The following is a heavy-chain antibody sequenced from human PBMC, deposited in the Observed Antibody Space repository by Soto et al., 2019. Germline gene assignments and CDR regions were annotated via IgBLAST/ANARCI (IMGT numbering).Heavy chain of an antibody. J-gene: IGHJ4*02. CDR2: ISSSSAYI. V-gene: IGHV3-21*06. CDR3: ARDGLTFGGD. Sequence: EVHVVEAGGGLVKPGESLTLSCAASGFTFGSFTLNWVRQAPGKGLEWVSSISSSSAYIYYAESVKGRFTISRDNARSTLYLQMNSLRLDDTAVYFCARDGLTFGGDWGQGTLVAVSS. D-gene: IGHD3-16*01. CDR1: GFTFGSFT.